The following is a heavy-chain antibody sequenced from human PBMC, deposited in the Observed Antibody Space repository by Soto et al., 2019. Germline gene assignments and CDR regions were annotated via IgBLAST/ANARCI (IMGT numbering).Heavy chain of an antibody. Sequence: QVQLVESGGGVVQPGRSLRLSCAASGFIFSNYAMHWVRQAPGKGLEWVAVISYDGSKKYNADSLKGRFNISRDNSKNTLYLQMNSLRVDDTAVYYCARGQWLAFDYWGQGTLVTVSS. J-gene: IGHJ4*02. V-gene: IGHV3-30-3*01. CDR1: GFIFSNYA. CDR3: ARGQWLAFDY. D-gene: IGHD6-19*01. CDR2: ISYDGSKK.